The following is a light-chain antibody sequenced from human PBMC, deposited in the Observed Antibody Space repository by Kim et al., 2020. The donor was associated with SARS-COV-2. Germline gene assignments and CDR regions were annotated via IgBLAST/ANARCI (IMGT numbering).Light chain of an antibody. J-gene: IGLJ1*01. Sequence: GKTARINCGGNNIGSKSVHWYQQKPGQAPVLVIYYDSDRPSGIPERFSGSNSGNTATLTISRVEAGDEADYYCQVWDSSSGHNYVFGTGTKVTVL. V-gene: IGLV3-21*04. CDR3: QVWDSSSGHNYV. CDR1: NIGSKS. CDR2: YDS.